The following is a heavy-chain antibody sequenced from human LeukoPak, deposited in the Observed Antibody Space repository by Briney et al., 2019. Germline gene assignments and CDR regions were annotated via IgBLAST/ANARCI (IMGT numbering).Heavy chain of an antibody. J-gene: IGHJ4*02. Sequence: GGSLRLSCAASEFTLSTYGMHWVRQAPGKGLEWASSISVSGGSTNYADSVKGRFTISRDSSKNTLYLQMDSLRAEDTAVYYCAKRVIRGVLGYFDYWGQGTLVTVSS. D-gene: IGHD3-10*01. CDR3: AKRVIRGVLGYFDY. CDR1: EFTLSTYG. V-gene: IGHV3-23*01. CDR2: ISVSGGST.